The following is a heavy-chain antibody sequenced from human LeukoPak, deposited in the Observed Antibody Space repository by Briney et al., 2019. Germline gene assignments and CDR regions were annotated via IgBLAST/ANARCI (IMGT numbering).Heavy chain of an antibody. CDR3: ARDFGSGWNFDY. V-gene: IGHV1-2*04. J-gene: IGHJ4*02. D-gene: IGHD6-19*01. CDR1: GYTFTNYY. Sequence: GSVKVSCKASGYTFTNYYMHWVRQAPGQGLEWMGWVNPNSGGTNYAQKFQGWVTMTRDTSISTAYMELSRLRSDDTAVYYCARDFGSGWNFDYWGQGTLVTLSS. CDR2: VNPNSGGT.